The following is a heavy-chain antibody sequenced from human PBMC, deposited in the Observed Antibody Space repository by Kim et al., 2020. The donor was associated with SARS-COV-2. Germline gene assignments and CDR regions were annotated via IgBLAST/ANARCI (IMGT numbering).Heavy chain of an antibody. D-gene: IGHD2-21*01. Sequence: GGSLRLSCAASGFIVSDIYMSWVRQAPGKGLEWVSLIYSDDSTYYADSVKGRFTISRDNSKKTLFLQMNSLRAEDTAVYYCAGDPGLPNGIHLWGQGTTVTVSS. CDR2: IYSDDST. J-gene: IGHJ6*02. V-gene: IGHV3-53*01. CDR1: GFIVSDIY. CDR3: AGDPGLPNGIHL.